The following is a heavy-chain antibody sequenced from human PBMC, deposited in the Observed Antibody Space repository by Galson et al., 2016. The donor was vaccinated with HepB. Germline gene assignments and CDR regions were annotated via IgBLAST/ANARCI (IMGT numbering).Heavy chain of an antibody. J-gene: IGHJ3*02. D-gene: IGHD2-15*01. CDR1: GGSLSAYY. Sequence: SETLSLTCTVNGGSLSAYYWNWIRQSPGKGLEWIGEVNHSGATDYNPSLKRRVTISVDTSKKQFSLDLNSVTAADTAVYSCATGYCSGVSCYSGALGIWGQGTMVTVS. V-gene: IGHV4-34*01. CDR2: VNHSGAT. CDR3: ATGYCSGVSCYSGALGI.